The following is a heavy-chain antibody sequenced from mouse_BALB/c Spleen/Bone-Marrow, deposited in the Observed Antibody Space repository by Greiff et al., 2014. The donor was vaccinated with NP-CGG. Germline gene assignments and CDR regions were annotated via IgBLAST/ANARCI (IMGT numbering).Heavy chain of an antibody. D-gene: IGHD1-1*02. J-gene: IGHJ1*01. CDR1: GYSITSDYA. CDR2: ISYSGSF. CDR3: ARSGGKRYFAV. Sequence: DVKLQESGPGLVKPFQSLSLTCTVTGYSITSDYAWNWIRQFPGNKLEWMGYISYSGSFSYNPSLKSRISVTRDTSENQFFLQLNSVTAEDTATYCCARSGGKRYFAVWGAGTSVTVSS. V-gene: IGHV3-2*02.